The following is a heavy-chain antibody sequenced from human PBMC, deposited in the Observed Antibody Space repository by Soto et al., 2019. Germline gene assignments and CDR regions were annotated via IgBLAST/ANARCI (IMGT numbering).Heavy chain of an antibody. CDR1: GFTFSLYS. Sequence: EVQLVESGGGLVQPGGSLRLSCADSGFTFSLYSMSWVRQAPGKGLEWVSYISRSSTGIHYADSVKGRFTISRDDATNSMHLQMNSLGDGETAVYYCARAVAWGLDVWGQGTAVSISS. D-gene: IGHD6-19*01. CDR2: ISRSSTGI. V-gene: IGHV3-48*02. CDR3: ARAVAWGLDV. J-gene: IGHJ6*02.